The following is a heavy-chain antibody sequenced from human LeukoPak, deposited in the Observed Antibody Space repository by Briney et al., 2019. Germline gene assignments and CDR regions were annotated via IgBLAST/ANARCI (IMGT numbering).Heavy chain of an antibody. J-gene: IGHJ4*02. Sequence: SETLSLTCAVSGDSISNSNWWSWVRQPPGKGLEWIGYIFHTGSTNYNPSLKSRVTISVDTSKNQSSLKLSSVTAADTAVYYCARVHEQWLAYDYWGQGTLVTVSS. V-gene: IGHV4-4*02. D-gene: IGHD6-19*01. CDR2: IFHTGST. CDR3: ARVHEQWLAYDY. CDR1: GDSISNSNW.